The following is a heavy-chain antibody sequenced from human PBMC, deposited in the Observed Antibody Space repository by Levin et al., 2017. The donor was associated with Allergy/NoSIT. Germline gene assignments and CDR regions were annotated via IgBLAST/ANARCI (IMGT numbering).Heavy chain of an antibody. CDR3: AKDRSQTPGYYYYGMDG. Sequence: GESLKISCAASGFTFSSYGMHWVRQAPGKGLEWVAVISYDGSNKYYADSVKGRFTISRDNSKNTLYLQMNSLRAEDTAVYYCAKDRSQTPGYYYYGMDGWGQGTTVTVSS. J-gene: IGHJ6*02. V-gene: IGHV3-30*18. CDR2: ISYDGSNK. CDR1: GFTFSSYG. D-gene: IGHD6-13*01.